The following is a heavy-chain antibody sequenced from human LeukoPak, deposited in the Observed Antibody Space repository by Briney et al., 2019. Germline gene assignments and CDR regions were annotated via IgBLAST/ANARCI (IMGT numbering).Heavy chain of an antibody. V-gene: IGHV4-30-2*01. CDR1: GGSISSGGYS. J-gene: IGHJ3*02. CDR2: INHSGST. D-gene: IGHD2-2*01. CDR3: ARRYCSSTSCYDAFDI. Sequence: PSQTLSLTCAVSGGSISSGGYSWSWIRQPPGKGLEWIGEINHSGSTNYNPSLKSRVTISVDTSKNQFSLKLSSVTAADTAVYYCARRYCSSTSCYDAFDIWGQGTMVTVSS.